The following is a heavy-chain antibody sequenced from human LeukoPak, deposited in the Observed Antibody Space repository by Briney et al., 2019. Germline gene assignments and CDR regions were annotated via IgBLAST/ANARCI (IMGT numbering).Heavy chain of an antibody. D-gene: IGHD4-17*01. CDR3: ARDYGDSWGFDY. Sequence: ASVKVSCKASGYTFTSYGISWVRQAPGQGLEWMGWISAYNGNTNYAQKFQGRVTITTAYMELSSLRSDDTAVYYCARDYGDSWGFDYWGQGTLVTVSS. J-gene: IGHJ4*02. CDR2: ISAYNGNT. V-gene: IGHV1-18*01. CDR1: GYTFTSYG.